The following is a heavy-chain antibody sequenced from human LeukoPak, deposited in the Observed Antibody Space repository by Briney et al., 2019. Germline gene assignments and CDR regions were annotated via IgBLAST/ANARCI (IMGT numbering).Heavy chain of an antibody. CDR1: GYSISSGYY. V-gene: IGHV4-38-2*02. Sequence: PSETLSLTCTVSGYSISSGYYWGWIRQPPGKGLEWIGSIYHSGSTYYSPSLKSRVTISVDTSKNQFSLKLSSVTAADTAVYYCARADSSVLLWFGELKDWFDPWGQGTLVTVSS. J-gene: IGHJ5*02. D-gene: IGHD3-10*01. CDR3: ARADSSVLLWFGELKDWFDP. CDR2: IYHSGST.